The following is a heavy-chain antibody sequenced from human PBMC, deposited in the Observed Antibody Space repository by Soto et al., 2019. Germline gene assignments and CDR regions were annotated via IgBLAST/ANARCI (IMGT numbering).Heavy chain of an antibody. J-gene: IGHJ6*02. CDR3: AREVSWYYYYGMDV. Sequence: SETLSLTCAVYGGSFSGYYWRWIRQPPGKGLEWIGEINHSGSTNYNPSLKSRVTISVDTSKNQFSLKLSSVTAADTAVYYCAREVSWYYYYGMDVWGQGTTVTVSS. D-gene: IGHD3-10*01. CDR2: INHSGST. CDR1: GGSFSGYY. V-gene: IGHV4-34*01.